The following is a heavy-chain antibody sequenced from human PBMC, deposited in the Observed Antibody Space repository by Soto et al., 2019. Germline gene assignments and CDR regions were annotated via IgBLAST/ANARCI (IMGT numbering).Heavy chain of an antibody. CDR2: TYYRSKWYN. CDR1: GDSFSSNSAA. D-gene: IGHD6-19*01. Sequence: LSQTLSLTCAISGDSFSSNSAAWNWIRQSPSRGLEWLGRTYYRSKWYNDYAVSVKSRITINPDTSKNQFSLQLNSVTPEDTAVYYCARGFAVAAKYNWFDPWGQGTLVTVSS. CDR3: ARGFAVAAKYNWFDP. V-gene: IGHV6-1*01. J-gene: IGHJ5*02.